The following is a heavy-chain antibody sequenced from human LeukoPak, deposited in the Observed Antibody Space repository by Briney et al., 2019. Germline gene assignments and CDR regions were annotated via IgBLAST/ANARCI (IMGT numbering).Heavy chain of an antibody. CDR1: GFTFRSYG. Sequence: PGGSLRLSCAACGFTFRSYGMLWVRRARGKGLEWVALIWYDGSNEHYADSEKGRYSIYRDNSKHTLYLQMNGLRVEDTAVYYCARFGGDYRFEHWGPGIMVTVS. D-gene: IGHD4-17*01. J-gene: IGHJ4*01. CDR2: IWYDGSNE. CDR3: ARFGGDYRFEH. V-gene: IGHV3-33*03.